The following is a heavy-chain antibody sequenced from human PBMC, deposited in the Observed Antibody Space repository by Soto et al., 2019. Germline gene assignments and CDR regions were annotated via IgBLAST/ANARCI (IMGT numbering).Heavy chain of an antibody. V-gene: IGHV1-69*01. Sequence: QVQLAQSGAEVKKPGSSVKVSCKASGGTSRSYPISWVRQAPGQGLEWMGGIIPMFGTANYAQKFQGRLTITADDSTSTAYMELSSLRSEDTAVYYCARSNSENGNSYSPFDYWGQGTLVTVSS. CDR1: GGTSRSYP. D-gene: IGHD2-21*01. CDR2: IIPMFGTA. CDR3: ARSNSENGNSYSPFDY. J-gene: IGHJ4*02.